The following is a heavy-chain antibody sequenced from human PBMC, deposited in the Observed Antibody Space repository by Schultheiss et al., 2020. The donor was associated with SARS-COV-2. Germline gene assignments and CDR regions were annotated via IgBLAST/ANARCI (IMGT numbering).Heavy chain of an antibody. Sequence: GGSLRLSCTASGFTFGDYAMSWFRQAPGKGLERVSFIRSKASGGTTEYAASVKGRFTISRDDSKSIAYLQMNRLKTEDTAVYYCTSDLAYCSSSSCYVGATNWGQGALVTVSS. CDR1: GFTFGDYA. V-gene: IGHV3-49*03. J-gene: IGHJ4*02. D-gene: IGHD2-2*01. CDR3: TSDLAYCSSSSCYVGATN. CDR2: IRSKASGGTT.